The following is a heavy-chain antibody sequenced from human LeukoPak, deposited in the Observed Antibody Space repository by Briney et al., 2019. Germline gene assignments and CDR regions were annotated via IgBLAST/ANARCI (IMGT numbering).Heavy chain of an antibody. J-gene: IGHJ4*02. V-gene: IGHV1-18*01. D-gene: IGHD6-19*01. Sequence: ASVKVSCKASGYTFTSYGISWVRQAPGQGLEWMGWISAYNGNTNYAQKLQGRVTMTTDTSTSTAYIELRSLRSDDTAVYYCARVLRDQWLLIDYWGQGTLVTVSS. CDR2: ISAYNGNT. CDR1: GYTFTSYG. CDR3: ARVLRDQWLLIDY.